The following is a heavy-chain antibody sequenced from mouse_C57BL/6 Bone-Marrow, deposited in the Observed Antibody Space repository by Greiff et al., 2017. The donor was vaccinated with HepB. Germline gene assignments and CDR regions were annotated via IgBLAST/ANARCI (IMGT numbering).Heavy chain of an antibody. CDR1: GFNIKDDY. J-gene: IGHJ3*01. CDR3: TRYDYVLFAY. D-gene: IGHD2-4*01. CDR2: IDPENGDT. Sequence: VQLQQSGAELVRPGASVKLSCTASGFNIKDDYMHWVKQRPEQGLEWIGWIDPENGDTEYASKFQGKATITADTSSNTAYLQLRSLTSEDTAVYYCTRYDYVLFAYWGKGTLVTVSA. V-gene: IGHV14-4*01.